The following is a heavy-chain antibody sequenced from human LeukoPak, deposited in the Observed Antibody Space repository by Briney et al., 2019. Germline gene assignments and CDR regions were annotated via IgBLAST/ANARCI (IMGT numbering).Heavy chain of an antibody. Sequence: GGSLRRSCAASGFTFDDYAMHWVRQAPGKGLELVSLISGDGGSTYYPDSVKGRFTISRDNSKNSLYLQMNSLRTEDTALYYCAKDSVLRFLEWFPGYYFDYWGQGTLVTVSS. CDR1: GFTFDDYA. J-gene: IGHJ4*02. CDR2: ISGDGGST. D-gene: IGHD3-3*01. CDR3: AKDSVLRFLEWFPGYYFDY. V-gene: IGHV3-43*02.